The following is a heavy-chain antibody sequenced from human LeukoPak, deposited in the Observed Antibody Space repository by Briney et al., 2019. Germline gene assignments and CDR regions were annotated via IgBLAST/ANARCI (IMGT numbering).Heavy chain of an antibody. V-gene: IGHV4-4*07. CDR1: GDSISSYY. CDR2: IYTGGST. CDR3: ARAQIAVNFYYFDY. D-gene: IGHD6-19*01. J-gene: IGHJ4*02. Sequence: SETLSLTCTVSGDSISSYYWSWIRQPAGKGLEWIGRIYTGGSTNYNPSLKSQVTISVDKSKNQFSLKLNSVTAADTAIYYCARAQIAVNFYYFDYWGQGTLVTVSS.